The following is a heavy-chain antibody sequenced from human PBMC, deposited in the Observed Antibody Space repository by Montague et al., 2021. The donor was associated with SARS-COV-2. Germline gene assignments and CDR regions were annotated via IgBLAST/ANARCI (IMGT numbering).Heavy chain of an antibody. CDR2: IYYSGNT. Sequence: SETLSLTCTVSGGSISNYYWSWIRQPPGKGLEWIGYIYYSGNTNXNPYLKSRVTISVDTSKNQFSLKLSSVTAADTAVYYCARVPIVGRPFMSYYYGLDVWGQGTTVTVSS. CDR1: GGSISNYY. V-gene: IGHV4-59*01. J-gene: IGHJ6*02. D-gene: IGHD1-26*01. CDR3: ARVPIVGRPFMSYYYGLDV.